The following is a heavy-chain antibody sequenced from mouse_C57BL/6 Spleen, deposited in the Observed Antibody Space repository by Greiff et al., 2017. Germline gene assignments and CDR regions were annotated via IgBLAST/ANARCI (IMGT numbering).Heavy chain of an antibody. D-gene: IGHD1-1*01. CDR3: ARLGITTVLCDWYVYV. CDR2: INPGSGGT. J-gene: IGHJ1*03. Sequence: QVQLQQSGAELVRPGTSVKVSCKASGYAFTNYLIEWVKQRPGQGLEWIGVINPGSGGTNYNEKFKGKATLTADKSSRPAYMQLSSLTSEDSAVYLCARLGITTVLCDWYVYVWGTGTTVTVSS. V-gene: IGHV1-54*01. CDR1: GYAFTNYL.